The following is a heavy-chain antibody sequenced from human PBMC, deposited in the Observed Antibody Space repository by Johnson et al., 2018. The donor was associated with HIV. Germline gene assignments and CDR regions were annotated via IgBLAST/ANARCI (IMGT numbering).Heavy chain of an antibody. V-gene: IGHV3-30-3*01. J-gene: IGHJ3*02. Sequence: QVQLVESGGGVVQPGRSLRLSCAASGFIFRSYPMNWVRQAPGKGLEWVAIISYDGSRKYYADSVKGRFTISRDNAKNSLYLQMNSLRAEDTAVYYCAREGTWGSNDAFDIWGQGTMVTVSS. D-gene: IGHD7-27*01. CDR3: AREGTWGSNDAFDI. CDR1: GFIFRSYP. CDR2: ISYDGSRK.